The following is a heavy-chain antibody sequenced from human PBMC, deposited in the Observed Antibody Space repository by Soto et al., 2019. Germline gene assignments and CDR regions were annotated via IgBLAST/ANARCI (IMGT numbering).Heavy chain of an antibody. V-gene: IGHV3-30*18. CDR2: ISYDGSNK. J-gene: IGHJ4*02. CDR1: GFTFSSYG. D-gene: IGHD6-19*01. Sequence: QVQLVESGGGVVQPGRSLRLSCAASGFTFSSYGMQWVRQAPGKGLEWVAVISYDGSNKYYADSVKGRFTISRDNSKNTLYLQMNSLRAEDTAVYYCAKDGYSSGWYADYWGQGTLVTVSS. CDR3: AKDGYSSGWYADY.